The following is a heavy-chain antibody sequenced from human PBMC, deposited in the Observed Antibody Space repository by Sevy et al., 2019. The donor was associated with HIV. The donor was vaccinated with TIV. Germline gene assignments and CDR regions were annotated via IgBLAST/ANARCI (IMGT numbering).Heavy chain of an antibody. Sequence: GGSLRLSCAASGFTVNSNYMTWVRQAPGKGLEGVSVIHSDDTTYHADSVKDRFTISRDNFKNTPYLHMSSLRAEDTAVHYCARGKSGYGYALNYWGQGTLVTVSS. CDR1: GFTVNSNY. J-gene: IGHJ4*02. CDR3: ARGKSGYGYALNY. D-gene: IGHD5-18*01. CDR2: IHSDDTT. V-gene: IGHV3-66*01.